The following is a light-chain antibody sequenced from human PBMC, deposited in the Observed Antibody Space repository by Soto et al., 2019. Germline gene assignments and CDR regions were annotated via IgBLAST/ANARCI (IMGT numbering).Light chain of an antibody. J-gene: IGLJ2*01. CDR1: SSDVGSYDY. CDR3: TSYAGSNNVV. V-gene: IGLV2-8*01. CDR2: EVS. Sequence: QSVLTQPPSASGSPGQSVTISCTGTSSDVGSYDYVSWYQQYAGKAPKLMIYEVSERPSGVPDRFSGSKSGNTASLTVSGLQAEDEADYYCTSYAGSNNVVFGGGTKVTVL.